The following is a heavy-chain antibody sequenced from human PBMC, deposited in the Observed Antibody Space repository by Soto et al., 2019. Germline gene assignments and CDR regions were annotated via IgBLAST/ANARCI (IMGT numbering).Heavy chain of an antibody. V-gene: IGHV1-2*02. CDR1: GYTFTGYY. J-gene: IGHJ6*02. CDR2: INPNSGGT. Sequence: ASGKVSCKASGYTFTGYYMHWVRQAPGQGLEWMGWINPNSGGTNYAQKFQGRVTMTRDTSISTAYMELSRLRSDDTAVYYCAREGYYGSGSSYYYYGMDVWGQGTTVTVSS. D-gene: IGHD3-10*01. CDR3: AREGYYGSGSSYYYYGMDV.